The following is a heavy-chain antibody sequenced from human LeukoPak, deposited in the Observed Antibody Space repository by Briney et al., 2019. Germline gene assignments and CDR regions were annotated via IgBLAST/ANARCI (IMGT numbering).Heavy chain of an antibody. V-gene: IGHV3-30*02. CDR1: GFIFSSYG. Sequence: PGGSLRLSCAASGFIFSSYGMHWVRQAPGKGLEWVAFIRYDGSIKYYADSVKGRFTVSRDNSKNTLYLQMNSLTAADTAVYFCAKALGDWPTTLDYWGRGTLVTVSS. J-gene: IGHJ4*02. CDR2: IRYDGSIK. D-gene: IGHD3-16*01. CDR3: AKALGDWPTTLDY.